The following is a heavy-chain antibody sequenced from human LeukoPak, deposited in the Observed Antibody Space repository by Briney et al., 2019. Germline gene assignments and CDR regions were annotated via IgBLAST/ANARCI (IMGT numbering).Heavy chain of an antibody. V-gene: IGHV5-51*01. D-gene: IGHD5-24*01. CDR2: IYPGDSDT. J-gene: IGHJ4*02. Sequence: GESLKISCKGSGYSFTDYWIAWVRQMPGKGLEWMGIIYPGDSDTRYSPSFQGQVTISADKSISTAYLHWSSLKASDTAMYYCARSDGSNYFDYWGQGTLVTVSS. CDR3: ARSDGSNYFDY. CDR1: GYSFTDYW.